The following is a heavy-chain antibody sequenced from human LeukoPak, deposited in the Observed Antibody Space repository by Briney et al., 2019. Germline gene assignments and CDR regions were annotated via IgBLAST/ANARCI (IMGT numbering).Heavy chain of an antibody. J-gene: IGHJ4*02. Sequence: GASVKVSCRASGGTFSSYAISWVRQAPGQGLEWMGRIIPILGIANYAQKFQGRVTITADKSTSTAYMELSSLRSEDTAVYYCAQHRGGWLQPPFDYWGQGTLVTVSS. CDR2: IIPILGIA. CDR1: GGTFSSYA. V-gene: IGHV1-69*04. D-gene: IGHD5-24*01. CDR3: AQHRGGWLQPPFDY.